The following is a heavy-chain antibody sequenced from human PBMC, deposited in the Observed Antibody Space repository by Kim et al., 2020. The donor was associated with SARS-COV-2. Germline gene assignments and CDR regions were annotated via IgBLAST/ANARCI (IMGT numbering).Heavy chain of an antibody. J-gene: IGHJ4*02. CDR3: VRDACGSGPDLDY. Sequence: YVDSVKGRFIISRDNAWDSVYLQMNSLRTEDTGVYYCVRDACGSGPDLDYWGRGTLVTVSS. V-gene: IGHV3-11*06. D-gene: IGHD2-21*01.